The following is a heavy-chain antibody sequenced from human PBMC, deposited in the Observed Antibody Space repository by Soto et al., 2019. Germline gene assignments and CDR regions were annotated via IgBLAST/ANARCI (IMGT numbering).Heavy chain of an antibody. CDR3: ARHDWARFYGMDV. J-gene: IGHJ6*02. D-gene: IGHD2-21*01. CDR1: GGSISSSSYY. Sequence: SETLSLTCTVSGGSISSSSYYWGWIRQPPGKGLEWIGSIYYSGSTYYNPSLKSRVTIFVDTSKSQFSLMLDSVTAADTAVYYCARHDWARFYGMDVWGQGTTVTVSS. V-gene: IGHV4-39*01. CDR2: IYYSGST.